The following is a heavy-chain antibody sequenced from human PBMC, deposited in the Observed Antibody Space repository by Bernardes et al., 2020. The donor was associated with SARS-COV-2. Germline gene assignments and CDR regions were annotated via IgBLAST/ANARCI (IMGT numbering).Heavy chain of an antibody. CDR3: ARDWSQVASFHYYGMDV. CDR1: GYTFTSYG. V-gene: IGHV1-18*01. Sequence: ASLKVFCKASGYTFTSYGISWVRQAPGQGLEWMGWISAYNGNTNYAQKLQGRVTMTTDTSTSTAYMELRSLRTDDTAVYYCARDWSQVASFHYYGMDVWGQGTTVTVAS. CDR2: ISAYNGNT. J-gene: IGHJ6*02. D-gene: IGHD5-12*01.